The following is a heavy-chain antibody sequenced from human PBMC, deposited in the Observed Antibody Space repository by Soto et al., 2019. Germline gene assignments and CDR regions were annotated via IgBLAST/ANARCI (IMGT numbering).Heavy chain of an antibody. CDR1: GFSFSAYD. V-gene: IGHV3-30*03. J-gene: IGHJ6*02. Sequence: GGSLRLSCGASGFSFSAYDMHWVRQAPGKALEWVANIADNGGANNYADSVKGRFTISRDNTKNTLYLQMNSLRLEDTAVYFCAREERPPYNGLDVWGQGTTVTVSS. D-gene: IGHD1-1*01. CDR3: AREERPPYNGLDV. CDR2: IADNGGAN.